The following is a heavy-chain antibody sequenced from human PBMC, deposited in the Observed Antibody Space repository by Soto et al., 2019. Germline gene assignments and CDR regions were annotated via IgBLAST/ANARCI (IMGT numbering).Heavy chain of an antibody. Sequence: EVQLLESGGGLVQPGGSLRLSCAASGFTFSSYAMNWVRQAPGTGLDWVSAISGSGGSTFYADSVQGRFTISRDNSKNTLYLQVNSLRAEDTAVYYCAKISAAAGYYYYSMDVWGQGTTVTVSS. V-gene: IGHV3-23*01. J-gene: IGHJ6*02. CDR1: GFTFSSYA. D-gene: IGHD6-13*01. CDR2: ISGSGGST. CDR3: AKISAAAGYYYYSMDV.